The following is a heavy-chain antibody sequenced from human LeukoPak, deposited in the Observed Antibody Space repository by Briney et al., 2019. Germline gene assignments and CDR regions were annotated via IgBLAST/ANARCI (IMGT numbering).Heavy chain of an antibody. D-gene: IGHD3-22*01. J-gene: IGHJ6*03. CDR3: AKDPTQPSGWGGAYYYMDV. CDR2: ISYDGSNK. Sequence: PGGSLRLSCAASGFTFSSYAMHWVRQAPGKGLEWVAVISYDGSNKYYADSVKGRFTISRDNSKNTLYLQMNSLRAEDTAVYYCAKDPTQPSGWGGAYYYMDVWGKGTTVTVSS. CDR1: GFTFSSYA. V-gene: IGHV3-30-3*01.